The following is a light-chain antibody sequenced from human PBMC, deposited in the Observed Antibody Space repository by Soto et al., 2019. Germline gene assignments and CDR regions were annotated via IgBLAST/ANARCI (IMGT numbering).Light chain of an antibody. CDR2: AAS. CDR3: QQYGSSVLT. J-gene: IGKJ4*01. V-gene: IGKV3-20*01. Sequence: EIVLTRSPSTLSLSPGHRATLSFRASQSVSTNSLAWYKQKPGQAPRIXRYAASSRATGIPDRFSGSGSGTEFSLTISRLEPEDFEVYYCQQYGSSVLTFGGGTKVDIK. CDR1: QSVSTNS.